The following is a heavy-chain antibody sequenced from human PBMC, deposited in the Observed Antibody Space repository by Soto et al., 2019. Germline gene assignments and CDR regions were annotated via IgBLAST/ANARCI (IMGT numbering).Heavy chain of an antibody. D-gene: IGHD1-26*01. V-gene: IGHV1-46*01. CDR3: ARDRLVGASTGFDY. J-gene: IGHJ4*02. CDR2: INPSGGGT. Sequence: QVHLVQSGAEVKKPGASVKVSCKASGYTFSNYYTHWVRQAPGQGLEWMGTINPSGGGTMYAQKFEGRVTMTSDSSTSTVFMELSSLRSEDTAVYFCARDRLVGASTGFDYWGQGTLVPVST. CDR1: GYTFSNYY.